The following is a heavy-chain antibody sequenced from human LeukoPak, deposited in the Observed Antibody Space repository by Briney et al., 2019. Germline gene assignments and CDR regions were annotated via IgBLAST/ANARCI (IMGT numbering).Heavy chain of an antibody. Sequence: GRSLRLACAASGFIFSGSVMHWVRQAPGKGLEWVAIMSYDGTNENSGDSVKGRFTISRDNSKNTLYLHMNSLRHDDTAVYYCAKDSGGSVLEDWGHGSLVIVSS. D-gene: IGHD2-15*01. CDR2: MSYDGTNE. J-gene: IGHJ4*01. CDR1: GFIFSGSV. V-gene: IGHV3-30*18. CDR3: AKDSGGSVLED.